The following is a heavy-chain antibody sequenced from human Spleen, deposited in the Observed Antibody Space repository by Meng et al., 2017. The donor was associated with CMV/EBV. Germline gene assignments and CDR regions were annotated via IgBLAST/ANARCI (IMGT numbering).Heavy chain of an antibody. J-gene: IGHJ4*01. V-gene: IGHV2-5*01. CDR2: IYWNDDK. D-gene: IGHD3-10*01. CDR3: GRIYYGDRFFDY. Sequence: FSGFSLTTSGVGVGWIRQPPGKALEWLALIYWNDDKRYSPSLKSRLTITKDTSKNQVLLTLTYMDPVDTATYYCGRIYYGDRFFDYWGHGTLVTVSS. CDR1: GFSLTTSGVG.